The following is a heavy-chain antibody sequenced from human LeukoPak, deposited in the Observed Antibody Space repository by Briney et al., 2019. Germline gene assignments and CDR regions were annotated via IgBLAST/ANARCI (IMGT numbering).Heavy chain of an antibody. CDR2: ISGSGGST. D-gene: IGHD6-19*01. CDR3: AKGAVAGDYFDY. Sequence: GGSLRLSCAASGFTFSSYAMSWVRQAPGKGLEWVSAISGSGGSTYYADSVKGRFTIARDNSKNTLHLQMNSLRDEDTAVYYCAKGAVAGDYFDYWGQGTLVTVSS. J-gene: IGHJ4*02. V-gene: IGHV3-23*01. CDR1: GFTFSSYA.